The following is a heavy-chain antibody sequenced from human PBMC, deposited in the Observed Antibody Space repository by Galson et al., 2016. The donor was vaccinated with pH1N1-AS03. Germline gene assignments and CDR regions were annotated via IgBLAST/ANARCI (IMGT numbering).Heavy chain of an antibody. CDR3: ALHNIGGNAFES. CDR2: VYWDETR. D-gene: IGHD3-10*01. Sequence: PALVKPTQTLTLTCSVSGVSVTSSGVGVGWFRQPPGKALEWLALVYWDETRRYSPSLKNRLTITKDSSKNQVVLTVTSGDPMDYSTYFCALHNIGGNAFESWGPGKMVTVSS. J-gene: IGHJ3*02. V-gene: IGHV2-5*02. CDR1: GVSVTSSGVG.